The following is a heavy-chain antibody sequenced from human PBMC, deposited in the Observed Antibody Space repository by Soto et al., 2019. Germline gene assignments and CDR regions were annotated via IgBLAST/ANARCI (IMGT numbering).Heavy chain of an antibody. Sequence: EVQLVESGGGLVKPGGSLRLSCAASGFTFSSYSMNWVRQAPGKGLEWVSSISSSSSYIYYADSVKGRFTISRDNAKNSLYLQMNSLRDEDTAVDYCARVTDDILTGYVYYFDYWGQGTLVTVSS. D-gene: IGHD3-9*01. J-gene: IGHJ4*02. V-gene: IGHV3-21*01. CDR2: ISSSSSYI. CDR3: ARVTDDILTGYVYYFDY. CDR1: GFTFSSYS.